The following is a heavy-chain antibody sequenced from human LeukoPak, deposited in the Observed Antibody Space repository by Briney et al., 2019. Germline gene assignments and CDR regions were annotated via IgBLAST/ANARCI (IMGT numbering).Heavy chain of an antibody. D-gene: IGHD1-26*01. CDR3: ARRPWVGAAGI. CDR2: ISHRGSA. CDR1: GETFSDYY. J-gene: IGHJ3*01. V-gene: IGHV4-34*01. Sequence: PSETLSLTCAVYGETFSDYYWTWVRQPPGKGLEWIGEISHRGSANYNPSLKSRVAMSVDTAKNQFSLKVTSVTAADTAVYYCARRPWVGAAGIWGQGTMVTVTS.